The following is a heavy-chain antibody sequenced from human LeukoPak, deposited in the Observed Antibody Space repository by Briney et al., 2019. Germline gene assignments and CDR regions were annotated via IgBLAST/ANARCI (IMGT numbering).Heavy chain of an antibody. CDR3: ARDWSIVGAFGAFDI. J-gene: IGHJ3*02. Sequence: SVKVSCKASGGTFSSYAISWVRQAPGQGLEWMGGIIPIFGTANYAQKFQGRVTITADESTSTAYMELSSLRSEDTAVYYCARDWSIVGAFGAFDIWGQGTMVTVSS. CDR1: GGTFSSYA. V-gene: IGHV1-69*13. D-gene: IGHD1-26*01. CDR2: IIPIFGTA.